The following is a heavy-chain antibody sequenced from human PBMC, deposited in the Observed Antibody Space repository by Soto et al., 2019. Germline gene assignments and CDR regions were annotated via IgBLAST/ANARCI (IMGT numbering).Heavy chain of an antibody. CDR3: ARGTVTTDHWFGP. Sequence: SETLSLTCTVSGDSITSGGYHWSWIRQHPGKGLEWIGYIYHSGSTYYNPSLKSRINMSVDTSKNQFSLKLSSVTAADTAVYYGARGTVTTDHWFGPWGQGTLVTVSS. CDR1: GDSITSGGYH. D-gene: IGHD2-2*01. J-gene: IGHJ5*02. CDR2: IYHSGST. V-gene: IGHV4-31*03.